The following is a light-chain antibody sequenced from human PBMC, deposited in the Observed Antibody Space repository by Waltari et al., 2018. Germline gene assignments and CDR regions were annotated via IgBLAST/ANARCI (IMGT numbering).Light chain of an antibody. V-gene: IGKV3-11*01. CDR3: QQRSSRYT. CDR2: DAS. J-gene: IGKJ2*01. Sequence: EIVLTQSPATLSLSPGERATLSCRASQSVSSYLAWYQQKPGQAPRLLIYDASNRATGIPARFSGSGSGTDFTLTISSLEPEDFAVYYCQQRSSRYTFGQGTKLEIK. CDR1: QSVSSY.